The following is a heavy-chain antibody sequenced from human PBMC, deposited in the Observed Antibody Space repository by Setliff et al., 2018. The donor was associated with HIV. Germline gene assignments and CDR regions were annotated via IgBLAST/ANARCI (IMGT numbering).Heavy chain of an antibody. CDR1: GGSISSGSYY. Sequence: SETLSLTCTVSGGSISSGSYYWSWIRQHAGKGLEWIGRIWTSGSTNYNPSLKSRVTISVDTSKNQLSLKLSSVTAADTAVYYCARGTVSYGSDYWGQGTLVTVSS. CDR2: IWTSGST. J-gene: IGHJ4*02. V-gene: IGHV4-61*02. D-gene: IGHD5-18*01. CDR3: ARGTVSYGSDY.